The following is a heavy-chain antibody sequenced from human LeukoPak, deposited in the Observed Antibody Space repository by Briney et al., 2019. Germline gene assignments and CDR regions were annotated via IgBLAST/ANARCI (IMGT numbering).Heavy chain of an antibody. D-gene: IGHD1-26*01. CDR2: IYYSGST. J-gene: IGHJ4*02. V-gene: IGHV4-39*01. CDR3: ARLAPYPGVWASDY. Sequence: PSETLSLTCTVSGGSISSSSYYWGWIRQPPGKGLEWIGSIYYSGSTYYNPSLKSRVTISVDTSKNQFSLKLTSVTAADTAVYYCARLAPYPGVWASDYWGQGTLVTVSS. CDR1: GGSISSSSYY.